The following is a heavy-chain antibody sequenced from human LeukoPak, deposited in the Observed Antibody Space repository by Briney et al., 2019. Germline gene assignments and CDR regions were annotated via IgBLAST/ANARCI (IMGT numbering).Heavy chain of an antibody. J-gene: IGHJ4*02. CDR1: GGSFSGYY. CDR2: INHSGDT. Sequence: SETLSLTCAVYGGSFSGYYWTWIRQPPGKGLEWIGEINHSGDTNYNPSLKRRVTISVDTSKNQFSLNLNSATAADTAVYYCARGLGDGGYYPFFDYWGQGTLVTVSS. D-gene: IGHD1-26*01. CDR3: ARGLGDGGYYPFFDY. V-gene: IGHV4-34*01.